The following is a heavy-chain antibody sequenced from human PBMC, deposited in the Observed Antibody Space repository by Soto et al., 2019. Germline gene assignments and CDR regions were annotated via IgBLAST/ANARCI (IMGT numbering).Heavy chain of an antibody. J-gene: IGHJ4*02. D-gene: IGHD2-15*01. CDR3: AKVVVGAPRHPEFDS. Sequence: ETLFPHFTVLCGPIHNGGYFWGWVRQPPGKGLEWIGSVYHSGTTNYNPSLKSRVTISVDTSKNQFSLNLRSVTAADTAVYYCAKVVVGAPRHPEFDSWGQGTLVTVSS. CDR1: CGPIHNGGYF. V-gene: IGHV4-39*01. CDR2: VYHSGTT.